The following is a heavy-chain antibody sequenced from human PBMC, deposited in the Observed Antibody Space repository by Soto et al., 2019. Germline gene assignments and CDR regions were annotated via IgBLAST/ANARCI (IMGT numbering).Heavy chain of an antibody. J-gene: IGHJ4*02. D-gene: IGHD2-2*01. Sequence: QVQLQQWGAGLLKASETLSLSCGAYDGSFSPSFCSWIRQPPGKGLEWIGEINRSGGTIYNPSLKSRVTISGDASSNRFSLKLSSVTAADTAVYYCAFSTMPRTRDLLYWGQGALVTVSS. V-gene: IGHV4-34*01. CDR1: DGSFSPSF. CDR2: INRSGGT. CDR3: AFSTMPRTRDLLY.